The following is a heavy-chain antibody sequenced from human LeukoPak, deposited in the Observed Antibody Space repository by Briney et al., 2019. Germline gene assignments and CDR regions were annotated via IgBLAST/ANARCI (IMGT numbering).Heavy chain of an antibody. V-gene: IGHV3-7*01. CDR3: ARERMYSGSGSTYPYYDY. J-gene: IGHJ4*02. Sequence: PGGSLRLSCAASGFTFSSYWMSWVGQSPGKGLEGVGNIKPDGREKYFMDSVKGRFTISRDNAKNALYLEMNSLRAEDTAEYFCARERMYSGSGSTYPYYDYWGQGTLVTVSS. D-gene: IGHD3-10*01. CDR2: IKPDGREK. CDR1: GFTFSSYW.